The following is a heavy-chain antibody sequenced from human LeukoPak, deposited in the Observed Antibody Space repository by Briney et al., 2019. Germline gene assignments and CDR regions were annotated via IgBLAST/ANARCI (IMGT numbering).Heavy chain of an antibody. V-gene: IGHV3-74*01. D-gene: IGHD5-18*01. CDR1: GFTFSSYW. J-gene: IGHJ4*02. CDR3: GHLDTPMGY. CDR2: INSYGSST. Sequence: PGGSLRLSCAASGFTFSSYWMHWVRQAPGEGRGWVSRINSYGSSTSYADSVKGRFTLSRDNAKNTLYLQMNSLRAADTAVYYCGHLDTPMGYWGQGTLVPVSS.